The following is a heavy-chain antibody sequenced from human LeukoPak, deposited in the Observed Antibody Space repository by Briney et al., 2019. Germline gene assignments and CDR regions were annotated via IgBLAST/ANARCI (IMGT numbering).Heavy chain of an antibody. CDR3: ARAWQWLPLDS. CDR1: GGSFSGYY. CDR2: IHTSGST. D-gene: IGHD6-19*01. J-gene: IGHJ4*02. V-gene: IGHV4-59*10. Sequence: KPSETLSLTCAVYGGSFSGYYWSWIRQPPGKGLEWIGRIHTSGSTNYNPSLKSRVTMSVDTSKNQFSLKVTSVTAADTAVYYCARAWQWLPLDSWGQGTLVTVSS.